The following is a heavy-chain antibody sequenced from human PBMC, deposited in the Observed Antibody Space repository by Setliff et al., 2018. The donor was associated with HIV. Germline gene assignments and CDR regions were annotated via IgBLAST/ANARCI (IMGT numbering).Heavy chain of an antibody. V-gene: IGHV4-4*07. J-gene: IGHJ5*01. CDR3: ARGGAVSADFDS. CDR1: GGSINSFY. D-gene: IGHD3-16*01. CDR2: VYSSGNT. Sequence: SETLSLTCTVSGGSINSFYWNWVRQPAGRGLEWIGRVYSSGNTNYNPSFKSRVTMSVDTSRNQFSLSLNSVTAADTAVYFCARGGAVSADFDSWGQGTLVTVSS.